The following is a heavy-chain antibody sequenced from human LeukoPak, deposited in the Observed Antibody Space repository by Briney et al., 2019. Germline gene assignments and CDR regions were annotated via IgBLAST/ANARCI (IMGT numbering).Heavy chain of an antibody. CDR2: ISSSSSYI. CDR3: ARGRTVAGTDY. V-gene: IGHV3-21*01. D-gene: IGHD6-19*01. Sequence: SGGSLRLSCAASGFTFSSYSMNWVRQAPGKGLEWVSSISSSSSYIYYADSVKGRFAISRDNAKNSLYLQMNRLRAEDTAVYYCARGRTVAGTDYWGQGTLVTVSS. CDR1: GFTFSSYS. J-gene: IGHJ4*02.